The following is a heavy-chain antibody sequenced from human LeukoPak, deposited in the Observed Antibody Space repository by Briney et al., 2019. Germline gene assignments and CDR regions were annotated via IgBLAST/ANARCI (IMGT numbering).Heavy chain of an antibody. CDR3: ARDSPLMVRVRNYYGMDV. D-gene: IGHD3-10*01. V-gene: IGHV3-48*04. CDR2: ISSSSSTI. J-gene: IGHJ6*02. CDR1: GFTFSSYS. Sequence: AGGSLRLSCAASGFTFSSYSMNWVRQAPGKGLEWVSYISSSSSTIYYADSVKGRFTISRDNAKNSLYLQMNSLRAEDTAVYYCARDSPLMVRVRNYYGMDVWGQGTTVTVSS.